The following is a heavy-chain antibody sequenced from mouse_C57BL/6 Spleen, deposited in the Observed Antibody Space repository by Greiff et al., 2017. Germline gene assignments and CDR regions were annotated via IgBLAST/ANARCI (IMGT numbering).Heavy chain of an antibody. CDR1: GYAFTNYL. Sequence: VQLQQSGAELVRPGTSVKVSCKASGYAFTNYLIEWVKQRPGQGLEWIGVINPGSGGTNYNEKFKGKATLTADKSSSTAYMQLSSLTAEDSAVYFCALDPFAYWGQGALVTVSA. CDR3: ALDPFAY. CDR2: INPGSGGT. J-gene: IGHJ3*01. V-gene: IGHV1-54*01.